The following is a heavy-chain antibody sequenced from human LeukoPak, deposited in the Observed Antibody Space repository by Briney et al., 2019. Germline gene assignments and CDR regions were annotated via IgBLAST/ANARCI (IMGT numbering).Heavy chain of an antibody. Sequence: SQTLSLTCTVSGGSISSGSYYWGWIRQPPGRGLEWIGSIYYSGGTYYNPSLKSRVTISVDTSKNQFSLNLSSVTAADTAVYYCARHGAASYLYYFDYWGQGTLVTVSS. CDR3: ARHGAASYLYYFDY. J-gene: IGHJ4*02. CDR1: GGSISSGSYY. V-gene: IGHV4-39*01. CDR2: IYYSGGT. D-gene: IGHD1-26*01.